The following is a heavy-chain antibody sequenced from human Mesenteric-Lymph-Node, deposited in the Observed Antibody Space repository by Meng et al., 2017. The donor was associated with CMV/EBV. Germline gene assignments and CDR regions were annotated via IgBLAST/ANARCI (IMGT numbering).Heavy chain of an antibody. CDR1: GGSISSYY. Sequence: GSLRLSCTVSGGSISSYYWSWIRQPPGKGLEWIGYIYYSGSTNYNPSLKSRVTISVDTSKNQFSLKLSSVTAADTAVYYCARDGSYYDRGAFDIWGQGTMVTVSS. CDR3: ARDGSYYDRGAFDI. CDR2: IYYSGST. V-gene: IGHV4-59*01. D-gene: IGHD3-22*01. J-gene: IGHJ3*02.